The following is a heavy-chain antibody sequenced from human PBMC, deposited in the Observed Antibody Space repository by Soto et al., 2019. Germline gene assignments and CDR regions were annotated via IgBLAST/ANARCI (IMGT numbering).Heavy chain of an antibody. CDR1: GFTFSNAW. D-gene: IGHD5-18*01. J-gene: IGHJ6*02. Sequence: GGSLRLSCAASGFTFSNAWMNWVRQAPGKGLEWVGRIKSKTDGGTTDYAAPVKGRFTISRDDSKNTLYLQMNSLKTEDTAVYYCTTADTAMAAYYYGMDVWGQGTTVTVSS. CDR3: TTADTAMAAYYYGMDV. CDR2: IKSKTDGGTT. V-gene: IGHV3-15*07.